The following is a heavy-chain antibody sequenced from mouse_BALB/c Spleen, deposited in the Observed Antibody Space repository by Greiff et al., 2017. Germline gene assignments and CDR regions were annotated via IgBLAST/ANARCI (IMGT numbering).Heavy chain of an antibody. CDR1: GYSFTDYN. CDR3: ASQAYDYERYFDY. D-gene: IGHD2-4*01. V-gene: IGHV1S135*01. J-gene: IGHJ2*01. CDR2: IDPYNGGT. Sequence: VQLQQSGPELVKTGASVKISCKASGYSFTDYNMYWVKQSHGKSLEWIGYIDPYNGGTNYNQKFKGKATLTVDKSSSTAFMHLNSLTSEDSAVYYCASQAYDYERYFDYWGQGTTLTVSS.